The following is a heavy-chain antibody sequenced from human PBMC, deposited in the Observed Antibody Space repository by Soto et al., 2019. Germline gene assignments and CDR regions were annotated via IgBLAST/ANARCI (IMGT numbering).Heavy chain of an antibody. V-gene: IGHV1-69*01. CDR3: ARSKQYGSYSSWTYYFDY. Sequence: QVQLVQSGAEVKKPGSSVKVSCKASGGTFSSYAISWVRQAPGQGLEWMGGIIPIFGTANYAQKFQGRVTITADESTSTAYMELSSLRSEDTAMYYCARSKQYGSYSSWTYYFDYWGQGTLVTVSS. CDR2: IIPIFGTA. CDR1: GGTFSSYA. J-gene: IGHJ4*02. D-gene: IGHD3-16*01.